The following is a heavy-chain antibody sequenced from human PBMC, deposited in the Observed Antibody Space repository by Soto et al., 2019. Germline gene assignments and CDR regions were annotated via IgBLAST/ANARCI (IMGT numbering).Heavy chain of an antibody. Sequence: GGSLRLSCVVSGFSFSSSWMHWVRQAPGKGLVWVSRINSDGSSTNYADSVKGRFTTSRDNAKNMLYLQMNSLRVEDTALYYCVTGWSGYWGQGTLVTVSS. CDR1: GFSFSSSW. J-gene: IGHJ4*02. CDR2: INSDGSST. D-gene: IGHD2-15*01. CDR3: VTGWSGY. V-gene: IGHV3-74*01.